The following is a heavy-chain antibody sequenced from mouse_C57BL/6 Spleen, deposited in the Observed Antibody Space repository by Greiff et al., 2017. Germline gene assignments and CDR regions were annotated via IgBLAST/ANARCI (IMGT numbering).Heavy chain of an antibody. Sequence: QVQLKESGAELMKPGASVKLSCKATGYTFTGYWIEWVKQRPGHGLEWIGEILPGSGSTNYNEKFKGKATFTADTSSNTAYMQLSSLTTEDSAIEYCARWYYGSSPWFAYWGQGTLVTVSA. V-gene: IGHV1-9*01. CDR2: ILPGSGST. D-gene: IGHD1-1*01. CDR1: GYTFTGYW. J-gene: IGHJ3*01. CDR3: ARWYYGSSPWFAY.